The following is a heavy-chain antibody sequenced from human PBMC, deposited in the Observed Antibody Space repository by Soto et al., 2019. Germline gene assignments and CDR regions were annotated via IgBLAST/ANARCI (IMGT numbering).Heavy chain of an antibody. V-gene: IGHV4-59*01. Sequence: SETLSLTCTVSGGSISSYYWSWIRQPPGKGLEWIGYIYYSGSTNYNPSLKSRVTISVDTSKNQFSLKLSSVTAADTAVYYCARLGQRGLQPGVPDYWGKGTLVTVSS. D-gene: IGHD1-1*01. CDR1: GGSISSYY. CDR2: IYYSGST. CDR3: ARLGQRGLQPGVPDY. J-gene: IGHJ4*02.